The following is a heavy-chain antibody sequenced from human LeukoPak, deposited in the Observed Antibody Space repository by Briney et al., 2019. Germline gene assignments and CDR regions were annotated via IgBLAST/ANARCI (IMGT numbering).Heavy chain of an antibody. Sequence: SVKVSCKASGGTFSSYAISWVRQAPGQGLEWMGRIIPILGIANYAQKFQGRVTITADKSTSTAYMELSSLRSEDTAVYYCFKGGYFRIHYHQSWGQGTLVNVSS. CDR2: IIPILGIA. CDR1: GGTFSSYA. J-gene: IGHJ1*01. D-gene: IGHD3-22*01. V-gene: IGHV1-69*04. CDR3: FKGGYFRIHYHQS.